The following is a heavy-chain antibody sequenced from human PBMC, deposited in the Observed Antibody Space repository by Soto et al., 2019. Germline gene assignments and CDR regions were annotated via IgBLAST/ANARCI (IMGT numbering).Heavy chain of an antibody. J-gene: IGHJ4*02. D-gene: IGHD3-10*01. CDR1: GFTFSSYW. CDR2: IKQGGSEK. Sequence: EVQLVESGGGLVQSGGSLRLSCAASGFTFSSYWMTWVRQAPGKGLEWVANIKQGGSEKYYVDSVKGRFTISRDNAKNSLYLQMNSLRAEDTAVYYCAGGAVSWFGELFTYFDYWGQGTVVTVSS. V-gene: IGHV3-7*01. CDR3: AGGAVSWFGELFTYFDY.